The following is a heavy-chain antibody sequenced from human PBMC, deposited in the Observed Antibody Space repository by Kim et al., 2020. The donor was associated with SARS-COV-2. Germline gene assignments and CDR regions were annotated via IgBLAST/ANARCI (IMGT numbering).Heavy chain of an antibody. V-gene: IGHV3-23*01. Sequence: GGSLRLSCAASGFTFSSYAMSWVRQAPGKGLEWVSAVSGTGGSTYYADSVKGRFTISRDNSKNTLYLQMNSLRAEDTAVYYCAKDRVAIPAAKDYWGQGTLVTVSS. D-gene: IGHD2-2*01. CDR1: GFTFSSYA. J-gene: IGHJ4*02. CDR3: AKDRVAIPAAKDY. CDR2: VSGTGGST.